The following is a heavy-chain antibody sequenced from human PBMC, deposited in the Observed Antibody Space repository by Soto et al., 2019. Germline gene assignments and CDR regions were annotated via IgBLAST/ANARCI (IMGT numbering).Heavy chain of an antibody. J-gene: IGHJ4*02. CDR3: ARGRRFGGVIVIGDY. Sequence: ASVKVSCKASGYTFTTYDITWVGKATGQGIEWMGWMNPNSDNTGYEQKYQGRVTMTRNNSISTDYMELSSLRSEDTALYYCARGRRFGGVIVIGDYWGQGTLVTVSS. V-gene: IGHV1-8*01. CDR2: MNPNSDNT. CDR1: GYTFTTYD. D-gene: IGHD3-16*02.